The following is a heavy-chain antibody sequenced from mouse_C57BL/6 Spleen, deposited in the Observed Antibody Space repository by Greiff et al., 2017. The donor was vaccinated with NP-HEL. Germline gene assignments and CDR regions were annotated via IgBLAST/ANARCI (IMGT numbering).Heavy chain of an antibody. CDR2: IDPSDSET. V-gene: IGHV1-52*01. Sequence: VKLQQPGAELVRPGSSVKLSCKASGYTFTSYWMHWVKQRPIQGLEWIGNIDPSDSETHYNQKFKDKATLTVDKSSSTAYMQLSSLTSEDSAVYYCARDGYHYYYAMDYWGQGTSVTVSS. CDR1: GYTFTSYW. CDR3: ARDGYHYYYAMDY. J-gene: IGHJ4*01. D-gene: IGHD2-3*01.